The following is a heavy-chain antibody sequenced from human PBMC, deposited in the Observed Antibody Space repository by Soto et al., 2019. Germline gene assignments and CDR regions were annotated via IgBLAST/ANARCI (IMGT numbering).Heavy chain of an antibody. CDR1: GFAFSSAW. D-gene: IGHD3-22*01. V-gene: IGHV3-15*01. Sequence: GGSLRLSCAASGFAFSSAWMSWVRQAPGKGLEWVGRLKSEAAGGTTDYAAPVKGRFTISRDDSKNTLYLQMNSLKTDDTAVYYCSYDSSRGDYWGLGTLFTVSS. J-gene: IGHJ4*02. CDR2: LKSEAAGGTT. CDR3: SYDSSRGDY.